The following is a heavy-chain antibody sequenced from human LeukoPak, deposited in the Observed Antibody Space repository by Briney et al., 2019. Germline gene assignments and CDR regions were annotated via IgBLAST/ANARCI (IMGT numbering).Heavy chain of an antibody. CDR1: GFTFSSYS. CDR3: AKNGKHYFYYYYMDV. CDR2: ISSSSSYI. J-gene: IGHJ6*03. V-gene: IGHV3-21*04. Sequence: GGSLRLSCAASGFTFSSYSMNWVRQAPGKGLEWVSFISSSSSYIYYADSVKGRFTISRDNAKNSLYLQMNSLRAEDTAVYYCAKNGKHYFYYYYMDVWGKGTTVTVSS. D-gene: IGHD1-1*01.